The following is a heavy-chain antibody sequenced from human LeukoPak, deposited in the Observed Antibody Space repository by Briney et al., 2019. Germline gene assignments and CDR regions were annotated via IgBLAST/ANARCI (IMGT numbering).Heavy chain of an antibody. CDR1: GLTFSRYA. CDR3: AKQAYDSPRTDFDY. CDR2: VSTSGGST. Sequence: GGSLRLSCVASGLTFSRYAMSGVRQAPGKGLEWVSGVSTSGGSTYYADSVKGRFTISRDNSKNTLHLQMNSLRAEDTAIYYCAKQAYDSPRTDFDYWGQGTLVSVSS. J-gene: IGHJ4*02. D-gene: IGHD3-22*01. V-gene: IGHV3-23*01.